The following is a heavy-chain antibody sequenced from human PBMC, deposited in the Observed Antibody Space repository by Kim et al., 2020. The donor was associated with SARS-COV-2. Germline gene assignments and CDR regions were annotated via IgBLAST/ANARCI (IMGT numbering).Heavy chain of an antibody. CDR3: AKDSLTNDS. Sequence: GSTYYADSVKGRFTISRDNSKNPLYLQMNSLRAEDTAVYYCAKDSLTNDSWGQGTLVTVSS. CDR2: GST. D-gene: IGHD2-8*01. J-gene: IGHJ4*02. V-gene: IGHV3-23*01.